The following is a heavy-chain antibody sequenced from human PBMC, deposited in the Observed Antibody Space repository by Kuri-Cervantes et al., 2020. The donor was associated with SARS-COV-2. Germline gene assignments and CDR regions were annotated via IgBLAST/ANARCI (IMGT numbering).Heavy chain of an antibody. V-gene: IGHV3-49*03. Sequence: GGSLRLSCTASGFTFGDYAMSWFRQAPGKGLEWVGFIRSKAYGGTTEYAASVKGRFTISRDDSKSIAYLQMNSLKTEDTAVYYCTREFRSFTMIVADAFDIWGQGTMVTVSS. CDR3: TREFRSFTMIVADAFDI. CDR1: GFTFGDYA. CDR2: IRSKAYGGTT. J-gene: IGHJ3*02. D-gene: IGHD3-22*01.